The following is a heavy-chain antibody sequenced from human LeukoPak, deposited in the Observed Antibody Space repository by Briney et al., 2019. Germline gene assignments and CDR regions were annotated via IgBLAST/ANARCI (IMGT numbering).Heavy chain of an antibody. Sequence: GGSLRLSCAASGSTFSNYAMSWVRQAPGKGLEWVSAMSGSGASTFYADSVKGRFTISRDNSKNTLYLQMNSLRAEDTALYYCAKGKDTYNYDSSGYYFGEYWGQGTLVTVST. V-gene: IGHV3-23*01. CDR2: MSGSGAST. CDR3: AKGKDTYNYDSSGYYFGEY. CDR1: GSTFSNYA. J-gene: IGHJ4*02. D-gene: IGHD3-22*01.